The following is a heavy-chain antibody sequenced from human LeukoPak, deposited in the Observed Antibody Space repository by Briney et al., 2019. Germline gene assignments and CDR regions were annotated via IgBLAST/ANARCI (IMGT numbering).Heavy chain of an antibody. CDR3: ARDSKSRDCDWAQNYYYGMDV. CDR1: GGSISGSCR. J-gene: IGHJ6*04. D-gene: IGHD3-9*01. V-gene: IGHV4-4*01. Sequence: PSETLSLTWAVSGGSISGSCRWSGSRQPPGKRLGGGGKITDGGSTNYTPYLNCRVTISVDKSRNQFSLKRSCVAAAETAVYCIARDSKSRDCDWAQNYYYGMDVWGKGTTVSVSS. CDR2: ITDGGST.